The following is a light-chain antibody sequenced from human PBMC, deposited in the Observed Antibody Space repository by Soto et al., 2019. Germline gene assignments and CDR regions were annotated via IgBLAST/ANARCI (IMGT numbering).Light chain of an antibody. V-gene: IGLV2-14*01. J-gene: IGLJ3*02. CDR1: SSDVGGYGY. Sequence: QSALTQPASVSGSPGQSITISCTGTSSDVGGYGYVSWYQQHPVKAPKLMIYEVSNRPSGVSNRFSGSKSGNTASLTISGLQAEDEGVYYCSSYTSSGTLVVFGGGTKLTVL. CDR2: EVS. CDR3: SSYTSSGTLVV.